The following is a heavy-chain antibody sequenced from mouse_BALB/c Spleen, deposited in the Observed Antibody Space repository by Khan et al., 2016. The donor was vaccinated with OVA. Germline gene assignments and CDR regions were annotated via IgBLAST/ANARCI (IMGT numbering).Heavy chain of an antibody. D-gene: IGHD1-1*02. V-gene: IGHV1-77*01. CDR2: IYPGSDST. CDR1: GYTFTDYV. CDR3: ARPGWVVFAY. Sequence: QVQLQQSGPELVKPGASVKMSCKASGYTFTDYVMNWVKQRNGQGLEWIGQIYPGSDSTYYNEKFKGKATLTADRSSSTAYMQLSNLPSEDSVVYLCARPGWVVFAYWGQGTTVTVSA. J-gene: IGHJ3*01.